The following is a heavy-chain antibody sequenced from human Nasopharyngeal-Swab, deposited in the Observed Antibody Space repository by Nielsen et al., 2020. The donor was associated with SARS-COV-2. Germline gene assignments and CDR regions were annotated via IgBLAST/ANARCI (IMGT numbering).Heavy chain of an antibody. CDR1: GYSFRSYG. J-gene: IGHJ5*02. CDR3: ARDQGFTSSYWFDP. V-gene: IGHV1-18*01. D-gene: IGHD2-2*01. Sequence: ASVKVSCKASGYSFRSYGINWVRQAPGQGLEWMGWISIYNGDTNYAEKFQGRVSMTTDTSTSTAYMELRSLTSDDTAVYYCARDQGFTSSYWFDPWGQGTLVTVSS. CDR2: ISIYNGDT.